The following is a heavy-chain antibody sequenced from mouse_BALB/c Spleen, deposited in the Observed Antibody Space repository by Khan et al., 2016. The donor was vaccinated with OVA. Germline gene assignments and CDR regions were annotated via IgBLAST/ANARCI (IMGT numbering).Heavy chain of an antibody. CDR3: SRVNYGSRDYFDD. Sequence: QMQLEQSGAELMKPGASVKLSCKATGYTFSGYWLEWVKQRPGHGLEWIGEILPGSGSSNYNEKFKGKATFTADTSSNTTYMQLSSLTSEDSAVYYCSRVNYGSRDYFDDWGQGTTLTVSS. CDR1: GYTFSGYW. V-gene: IGHV1-9*01. D-gene: IGHD1-1*01. J-gene: IGHJ2*01. CDR2: ILPGSGSS.